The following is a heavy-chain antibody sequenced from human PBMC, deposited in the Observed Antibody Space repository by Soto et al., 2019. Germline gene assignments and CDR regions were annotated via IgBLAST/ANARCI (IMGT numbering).Heavy chain of an antibody. CDR3: ARCAPRPTYYDFWSGQSTFDY. CDR2: INPSGGST. J-gene: IGHJ4*02. V-gene: IGHV1-46*01. Sequence: ASVKVSCKASGYTFTSYYMHWVRQAPGQGLEWMGIINPSGGSTSYAQKFQGRVTISVDTSKNQFSLKLSSVTAADTAVYYCARCAPRPTYYDFWSGQSTFDYWGQGTLVTVSS. D-gene: IGHD3-3*01. CDR1: GYTFTSYY.